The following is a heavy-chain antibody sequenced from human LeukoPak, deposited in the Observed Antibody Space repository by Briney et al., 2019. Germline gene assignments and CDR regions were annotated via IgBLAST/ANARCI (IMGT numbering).Heavy chain of an antibody. CDR3: TTEMGYFDY. V-gene: IGHV3-49*04. CDR2: IRSKGYGGTS. Sequence: GGSLRLSCTASGFTFCDYAMSWVRQAPGKGLEWVGFIRSKGYGGTSEYAACGRGRFTIARDDTKSIAYLQMNSLKTEDTAVYYCTTEMGYFDYWGQGTLVTVSS. D-gene: IGHD5-24*01. J-gene: IGHJ4*02. CDR1: GFTFCDYA.